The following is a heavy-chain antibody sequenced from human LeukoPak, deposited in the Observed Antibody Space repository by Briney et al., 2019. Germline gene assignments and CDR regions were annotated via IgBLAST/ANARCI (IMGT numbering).Heavy chain of an antibody. J-gene: IGHJ4*02. V-gene: IGHV3-21*06. CDR2: ITSISDYI. CDR1: GFTFSRHW. CDR3: ARGPSDKASIFGRGQKDY. Sequence: PGGSLRLSCAASGFTFSRHWMSWVRQAPGKGLEWVAVITSISDYIKYADSVEGRFTISRDNAKNSLYLEMNNVRAEDTGVYFCARGPSDKASIFGRGQKDYWGPGTLVTVSS. D-gene: IGHD3-3*01.